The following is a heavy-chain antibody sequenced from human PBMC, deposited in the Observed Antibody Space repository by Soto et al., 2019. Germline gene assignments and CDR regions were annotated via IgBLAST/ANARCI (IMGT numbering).Heavy chain of an antibody. Sequence: SETLSLTCTVSGGSISRYYWSWIRQPPGKGLEWIGYIYYSGSTNYNPSLKSRVTISVDTSKNQFSLKLSSVTAADTAVYYCARDSYYYYYGMDVWGQGTTVTVSS. CDR1: GGSISRYY. CDR3: ARDSYYYYYGMDV. J-gene: IGHJ6*02. V-gene: IGHV4-59*01. CDR2: IYYSGST.